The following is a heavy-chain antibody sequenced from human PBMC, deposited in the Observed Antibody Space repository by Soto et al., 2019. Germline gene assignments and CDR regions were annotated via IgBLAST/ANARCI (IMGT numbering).Heavy chain of an antibody. D-gene: IGHD3-10*01. CDR2: LSRDGTKA. CDR1: GFTFRSHA. Sequence: ESGGGVVQPGRSLRLSCAASGFTFRSHAMNWVRQAPGQGLEWVAVLSRDGTKADHADSVKGRFTISRDNSKDTLYLQMESLITEDTAMYFCARDMSSVGGFGMDVWGQGTTVTVSS. J-gene: IGHJ6*02. V-gene: IGHV3-30-3*01. CDR3: ARDMSSVGGFGMDV.